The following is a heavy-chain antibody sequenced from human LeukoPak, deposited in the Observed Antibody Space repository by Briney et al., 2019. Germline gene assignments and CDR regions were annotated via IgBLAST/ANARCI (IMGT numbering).Heavy chain of an antibody. V-gene: IGHV3-23*01. Sequence: GGSLRLSCAASGFSFDSFAMTWVRQAPGKGLEWVSGISGSGGSTYYADSVKGRFTISRDNFKNTVHLQMNSLRAEDTAVYYCAKDATPYYWGQGTLSPSPQ. D-gene: IGHD1-26*01. CDR3: AKDATPYY. J-gene: IGHJ4*02. CDR1: GFSFDSFA. CDR2: ISGSGGST.